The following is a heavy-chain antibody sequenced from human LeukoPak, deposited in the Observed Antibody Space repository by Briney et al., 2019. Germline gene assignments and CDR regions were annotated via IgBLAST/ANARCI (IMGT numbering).Heavy chain of an antibody. D-gene: IGHD3-16*02. CDR3: ARDFMITFGGVIAPYYYYYMDV. Sequence: SETLSLTCTVSGGSISSSSYYWGWIRQPPGKGLEWIGSIYYSGSTYYNPSLKSRVTISVDTSKNQFSLKLSSVTAADTAVYYCARDFMITFGGVIAPYYYYYMDVWGKGTTVTVSS. CDR1: GGSISSSSYY. V-gene: IGHV4-39*07. J-gene: IGHJ6*03. CDR2: IYYSGST.